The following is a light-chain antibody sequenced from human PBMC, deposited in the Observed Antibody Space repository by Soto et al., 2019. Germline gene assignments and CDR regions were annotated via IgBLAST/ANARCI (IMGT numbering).Light chain of an antibody. V-gene: IGLV9-49*01. J-gene: IGLJ2*01. CDR3: GADHGSGSNFVVV. CDR2: VGTGGIVG. Sequence: QPVLTQPPSASASLGASVTLTCNLSSGYSNYKVDWYQQRPGKGPRFVMRVGTGGIVGSKGDGIPDRFSVLGSGLNRYLTIKNIQEEDESDYHCGADHGSGSNFVVVFGGGTQLTVL. CDR1: SGYSNYK.